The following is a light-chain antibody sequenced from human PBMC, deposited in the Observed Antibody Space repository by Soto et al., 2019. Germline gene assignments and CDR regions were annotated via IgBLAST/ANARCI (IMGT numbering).Light chain of an antibody. CDR3: QQYGSSPRT. J-gene: IGKJ1*01. V-gene: IGKV3-20*01. CDR1: QSVSSSY. CDR2: GAS. Sequence: EILLTQSAGPLSLSPGERATLSCRASQSVSSSYLAWYQQKPGQAPRLLIYGASSRATGIPDRFSGSGSGTDFTLTISRLEPEDFAVYYCQQYGSSPRTFGQGTKVDIK.